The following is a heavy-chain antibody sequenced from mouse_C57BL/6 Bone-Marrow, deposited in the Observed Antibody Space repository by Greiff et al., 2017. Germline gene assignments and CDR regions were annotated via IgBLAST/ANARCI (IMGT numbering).Heavy chain of an antibody. J-gene: IGHJ3*01. D-gene: IGHD3-3*01. V-gene: IGHV7-1*02. Sequence: DVKLVESGGGLVQPGGSLRLSCATSGFTFRAFYMAWVRKPPGKRLEWIAASRNKANDYTTEYSASVKCRFIVSRDTSQSILYLQMNALTAEDTAIYYCYSLGTFAYWGQGTLVTVSA. CDR2: SRNKANDYTT. CDR3: YSLGTFAY. CDR1: GFTFRAFY.